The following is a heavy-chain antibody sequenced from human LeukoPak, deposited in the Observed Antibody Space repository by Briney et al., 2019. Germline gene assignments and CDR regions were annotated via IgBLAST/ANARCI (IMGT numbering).Heavy chain of an antibody. CDR2: IYSRGST. J-gene: IGHJ3*02. D-gene: IGHD1-14*01. V-gene: IGHV3-66*01. CDR3: ARGGPEDAFDI. CDR1: GFTVSTNY. Sequence: GGSLRLSCAASGFTVSTNYMSWVRQAPGKGLEWVSVIYSRGSTYYADSVRGRFTISRDNSKNALYLQMNSLRDEDTALYYCARGGPEDAFDIWGQGTMVIVSS.